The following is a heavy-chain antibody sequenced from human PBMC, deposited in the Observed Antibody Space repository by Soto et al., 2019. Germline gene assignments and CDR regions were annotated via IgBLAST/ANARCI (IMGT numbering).Heavy chain of an antibody. CDR3: AREVKVHTPAVVY. CDR2: ISPMFGAA. D-gene: IGHD3-10*01. J-gene: IGHJ4*02. V-gene: IGHV1-69*19. Sequence: QVQLVQSGAEMKKPGSSVKVSCQSSGGTFNTYAMNWVRQAPGQGPEWMGDISPMFGAANYAPKFQGRVTITADESTATSYMQLSSLTSEDTDLYFCAREVKVHTPAVVYWVQGPLVTVSS. CDR1: GGTFNTYA.